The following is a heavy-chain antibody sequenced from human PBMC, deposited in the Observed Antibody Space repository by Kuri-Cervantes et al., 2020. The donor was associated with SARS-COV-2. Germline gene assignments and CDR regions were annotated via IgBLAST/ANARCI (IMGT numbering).Heavy chain of an antibody. CDR3: ARRAGGGRRDFDY. J-gene: IGHJ4*02. D-gene: IGHD3-10*01. V-gene: IGHV4-38-2*02. CDR1: GYSISSGYY. CDR2: IYHSGST. Sequence: SETLSLTCTVSGYSISSGYYWGWIRQPPGKGLEWIGSIYHSGSTYYNPSLKSRVTISVDTSKNQFSLKLSSVTAADTAVYYCARRAGGGRRDFDYWGQGILVTVSS.